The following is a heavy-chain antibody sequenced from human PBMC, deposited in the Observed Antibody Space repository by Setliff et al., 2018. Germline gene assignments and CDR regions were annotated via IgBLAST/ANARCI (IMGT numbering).Heavy chain of an antibody. CDR3: ARDGRALGWYYYDSSGYYSGNWFDP. D-gene: IGHD3-22*01. V-gene: IGHV1-2*02. Sequence: GASVKVSCKASGYTFTGYYMHWVRQAPGQGLEWMGWINPNSGGTNYAQKFQGRVTMTRDTSISTAYMELRSLRSDDTAVYYCARDGRALGWYYYDSSGYYSGNWFDPWGQGTLVTVSS. CDR2: INPNSGGT. CDR1: GYTFTGYY. J-gene: IGHJ5*02.